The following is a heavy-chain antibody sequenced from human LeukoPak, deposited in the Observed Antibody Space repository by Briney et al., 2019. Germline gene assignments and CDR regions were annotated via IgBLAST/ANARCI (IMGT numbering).Heavy chain of an antibody. Sequence: SETLSLTCTVFGGSISSSSYYWGWIRQPPGKGLEWIGSIYYSGSTYYNPSLKSRVTISVDTSKNQFSLKLSPVTAAATAVYSCPDRGRWLQFVFDYWGEGTLVTVSS. CDR3: PDRGRWLQFVFDY. D-gene: IGHD5-24*01. J-gene: IGHJ4*02. CDR1: GGSISSSSYY. V-gene: IGHV4-39*01. CDR2: IYYSGST.